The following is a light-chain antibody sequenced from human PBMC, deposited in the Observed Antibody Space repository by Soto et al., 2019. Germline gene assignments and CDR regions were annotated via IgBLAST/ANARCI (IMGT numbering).Light chain of an antibody. CDR2: GAS. J-gene: IGKJ1*01. V-gene: IGKV3-20*01. Sequence: EIVLTQSPATLSLSPGERATLSCRASQSVSSSYLAWFQHKPGQAPRLLIYGASSRATGIPDRFSGSGSGTDFTLSISRLEPEDFAVYYYHQYGSSQTVGQGTKVDSK. CDR1: QSVSSSY. CDR3: HQYGSSQT.